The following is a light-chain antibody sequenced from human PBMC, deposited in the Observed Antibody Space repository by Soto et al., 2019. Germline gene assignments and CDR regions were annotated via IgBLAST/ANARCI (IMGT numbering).Light chain of an antibody. CDR1: QSVSSSY. V-gene: IGKV3-20*01. CDR2: GAS. J-gene: IGKJ4*01. Sequence: EIVLTQSPGTLSLSPGERATLSCRASQSVSSSYLAWYQQKPGQAPRLLIYGASSRATGIPDRFSGSGSGTDFTLTISRLEPEDFAAYYCQQYDNSPNTFGGGTKVDIK. CDR3: QQYDNSPNT.